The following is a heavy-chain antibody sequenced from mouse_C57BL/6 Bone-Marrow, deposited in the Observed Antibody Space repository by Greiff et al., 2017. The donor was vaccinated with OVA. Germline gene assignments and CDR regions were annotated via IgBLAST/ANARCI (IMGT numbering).Heavy chain of an antibody. CDR3: ARRGGLSWYFDD. V-gene: IGHV1-52*01. CDR1: GYTFTSYW. D-gene: IGHD2-4*01. J-gene: IGHJ1*03. CDR2: IDPSDSET. Sequence: QVQLQQPGAELVRPGSSVKLSCKASGYTFTSYWMHWVKQRPIQGLEWIGNIDPSDSETHYNQKFKDKATLTVDKSSSTAYMQLSSLTSEDSAVYYCARRGGLSWYFDDWGTGTTVTVSS.